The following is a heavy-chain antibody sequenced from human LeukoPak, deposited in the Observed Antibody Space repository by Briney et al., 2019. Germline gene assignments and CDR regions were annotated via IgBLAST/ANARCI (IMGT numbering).Heavy chain of an antibody. Sequence: PGGSLRLSCAASGFTFGISWMYWVRQAPGKGLEFVAKIKSDGTEKYYVDSVKGRFTISRDNAKSSLYLQMNSLRADDTAVYFCASGNSLDYWGQGTLVTVSS. D-gene: IGHD4-23*01. V-gene: IGHV3-7*01. CDR1: GFTFGISW. J-gene: IGHJ4*02. CDR3: ASGNSLDY. CDR2: IKSDGTEK.